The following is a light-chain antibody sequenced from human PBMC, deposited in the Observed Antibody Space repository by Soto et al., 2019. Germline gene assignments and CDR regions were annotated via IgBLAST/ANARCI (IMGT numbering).Light chain of an antibody. CDR2: EVN. CDR1: SSDVGNYNY. V-gene: IGLV2-14*01. Sequence: QSALTQPASVSGSPGQSITISCTGTSSDVGNYNYVSWYQQHPGKAPKFMIYEVNKRPSGVSDRFSGSKSGNTASLTISGLQAEDGADYYCISYSTSSTPAFGGGTKLTVL. CDR3: ISYSTSSTPA. J-gene: IGLJ2*01.